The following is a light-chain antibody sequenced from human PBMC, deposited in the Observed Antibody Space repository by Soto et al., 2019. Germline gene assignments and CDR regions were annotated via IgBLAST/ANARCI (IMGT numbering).Light chain of an antibody. J-gene: IGKJ1*01. CDR2: GTS. V-gene: IGKV3-20*01. CDR1: QSVGSSY. Sequence: EVVLTQSPGTRSVSAGERATLSCGASQSVGSSYLAWYQQKPGQAPRVLIYGTSSRATGIPDRFSGSGSGTDFTLTISRLETEDFAVYYCQQYTTSSWTFGQGTKVDIK. CDR3: QQYTTSSWT.